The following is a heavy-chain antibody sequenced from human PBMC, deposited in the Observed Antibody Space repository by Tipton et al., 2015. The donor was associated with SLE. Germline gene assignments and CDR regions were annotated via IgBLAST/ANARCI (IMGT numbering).Heavy chain of an antibody. J-gene: IGHJ4*02. D-gene: IGHD5-18*01. V-gene: IGHV4-31*03. CDR1: GVSMSRGGYY. CDR2: IYYSGNT. CDR3: ARMGISYGKYHFDY. Sequence: TLSLTCTVSGVSMSRGGYYWSWIRQHPGKGLECIGYIYYSGNTHYSPSLKSRVTMSVDTSKNQFSLKLSSVTAADTAVYYCARMGISYGKYHFDYWGQGTLVTVSS.